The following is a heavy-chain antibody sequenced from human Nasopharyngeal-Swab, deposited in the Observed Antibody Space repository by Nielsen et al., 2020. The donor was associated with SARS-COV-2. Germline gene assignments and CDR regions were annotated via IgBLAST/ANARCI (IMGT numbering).Heavy chain of an antibody. V-gene: IGHV4-39*01. CDR1: SGSISSSSYY. CDR3: ARHQREAVAGTGVDY. J-gene: IGHJ4*02. D-gene: IGHD6-19*01. Sequence: SETLSLICTVSSGSISSSSYYWGWIRQPPGKGLEWIGSIYYSGSTYYNPSLKSRVTISVDTSKNQFSLKLSSVTAADTAVYYCARHQREAVAGTGVDYWGQGTLVTVSS. CDR2: IYYSGST.